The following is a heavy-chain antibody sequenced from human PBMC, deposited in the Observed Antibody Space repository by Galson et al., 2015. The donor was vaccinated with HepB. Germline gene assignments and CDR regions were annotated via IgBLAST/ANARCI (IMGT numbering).Heavy chain of an antibody. Sequence: SVKVSCKASGYTFTSYAMHWVRQAPGQRLEWMGWINAGNGNTKYSQKFQGRVTITRDTSASTAYMELSSLRSEDTAVYYCARSHPNYDSSGYYFSEYFQHWGQGTLVTVSS. CDR3: ARSHPNYDSSGYYFSEYFQH. V-gene: IGHV1-3*01. D-gene: IGHD3-22*01. CDR1: GYTFTSYA. CDR2: INAGNGNT. J-gene: IGHJ1*01.